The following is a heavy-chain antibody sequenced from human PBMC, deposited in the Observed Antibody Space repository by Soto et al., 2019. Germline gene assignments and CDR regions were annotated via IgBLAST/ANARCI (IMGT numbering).Heavy chain of an antibody. V-gene: IGHV3-23*01. CDR3: ASGFSGDYNSY. Sequence: PGGSLRLSCAASGFTFSSYSMNWVRQAPGKGLEWVSATSGSGGSTYYAGSVKGRFTISRDNSKSTVYLQMKSLRAEDTAVYYCASGFSGDYNSYWGQGNLVTVSS. J-gene: IGHJ4*02. CDR1: GFTFSSYS. CDR2: TSGSGGST. D-gene: IGHD4-17*01.